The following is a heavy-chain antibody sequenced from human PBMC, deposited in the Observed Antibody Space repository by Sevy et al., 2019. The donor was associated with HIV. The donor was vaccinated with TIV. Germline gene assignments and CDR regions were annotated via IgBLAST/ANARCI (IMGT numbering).Heavy chain of an antibody. CDR3: ATHAGIAAAGRVFDY. J-gene: IGHJ4*02. CDR1: GFTFSDHY. CDR2: IRNKADSYTT. Sequence: GGSLRLSCAASGFTFSDHYMEWVRQAPGKGLEWVGRIRNKADSYTTEYAASVKGRFTISSDDSKQSPYLLMNRLKTEDTAVYYCATHAGIAAAGRVFDYWGQGTLVTVSS. V-gene: IGHV3-72*01. D-gene: IGHD6-13*01.